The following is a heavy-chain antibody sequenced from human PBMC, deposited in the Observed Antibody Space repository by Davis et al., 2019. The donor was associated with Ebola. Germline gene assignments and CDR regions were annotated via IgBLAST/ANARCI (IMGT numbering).Heavy chain of an antibody. CDR2: IGGSNEGI. D-gene: IGHD7-27*01. V-gene: IGHV3-48*01. CDR1: GFSFSDYS. CDR3: ARDWSNWDFDY. J-gene: IGHJ4*02. Sequence: PGGSLRLSCSASGFSFSDYSIYWFRQPQGKGLEWVSYIGGSNEGISYVDAVKGRFTISRDNAKDSTYLQMNSLRGEDTAVYYCARDWSNWDFDYWGQGALVTVSS.